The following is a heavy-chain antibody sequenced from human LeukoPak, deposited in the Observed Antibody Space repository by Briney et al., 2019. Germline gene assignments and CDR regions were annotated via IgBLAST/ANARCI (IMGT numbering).Heavy chain of an antibody. J-gene: IGHJ4*02. Sequence: ASVKVSCKASGYTFTSYGISWVRQAPGQGLEWMGWISAYNGNTNYAQKLQGRVTMTTDTSTSTAYMELRSLRSDDTAVYYCARDGPVVVTAITAAGVDYWGQGTLVTVSS. V-gene: IGHV1-18*01. D-gene: IGHD2-21*02. CDR1: GYTFTSYG. CDR3: ARDGPVVVTAITAAGVDY. CDR2: ISAYNGNT.